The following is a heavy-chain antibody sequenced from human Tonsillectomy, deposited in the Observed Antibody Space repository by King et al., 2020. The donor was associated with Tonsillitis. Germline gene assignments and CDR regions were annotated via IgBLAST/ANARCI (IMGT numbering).Heavy chain of an antibody. D-gene: IGHD2/OR15-2a*01. CDR2: ISKSADSA. CDR1: GFTFRDYA. CDR3: AKYEGPPLRQYYFDY. J-gene: IGHJ4*02. V-gene: IGHV3-23*01. Sequence: VQLLESGGGLVQPGESLRLSCAASGFTFRDYAMGWVRQAPGKGLEWVSFISKSADSADYADSVKGRFTISRDNSKNTLFLQMNSLRAEDTALYYCAKYEGPPLRQYYFDYWGQGTLVTVSS.